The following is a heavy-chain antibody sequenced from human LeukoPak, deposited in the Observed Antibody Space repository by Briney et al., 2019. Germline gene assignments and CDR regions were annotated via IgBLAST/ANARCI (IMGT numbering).Heavy chain of an antibody. J-gene: IGHJ2*01. CDR3: AKSHPAVTTTDWYFDL. V-gene: IGHV4-59*03. Sequence: SQTLSLTCTVSGGSFSSDYWSWIRQSPGKGLEWIGYISYSGETKYSPSLKSRVTMSGDRSKNTFSLRMTSVTAADTAVYFCAKSHPAVTTTDWYFDLWGRGTLVTVSS. D-gene: IGHD4-17*01. CDR2: ISYSGET. CDR1: GGSFSSDY.